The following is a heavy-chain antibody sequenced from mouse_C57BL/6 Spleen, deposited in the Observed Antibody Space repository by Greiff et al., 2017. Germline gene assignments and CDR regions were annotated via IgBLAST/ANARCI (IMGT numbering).Heavy chain of an antibody. D-gene: IGHD2-3*01. CDR1: GYTFTDYE. Sequence: QVQLKESGAELVRPGASVSLSCKASGYTFTDYEMHWVKQTPVHGLEWIGAIDPETGGTAYNQKFKGKAILTADNASSTAYMELRSLTSEDSAVYYCTRGLLDYWGQGTTLTVSS. J-gene: IGHJ2*01. V-gene: IGHV1-15*01. CDR3: TRGLLDY. CDR2: IDPETGGT.